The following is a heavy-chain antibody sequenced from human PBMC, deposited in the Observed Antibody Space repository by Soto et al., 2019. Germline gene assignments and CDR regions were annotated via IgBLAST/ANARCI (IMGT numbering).Heavy chain of an antibody. D-gene: IGHD2-15*01. CDR3: ARGVVAAPIDYYYYGMDV. CDR2: IYYSGST. CDR1: GGSVSSGSYY. V-gene: IGHV4-61*01. Sequence: SETLSLTCTVSGGSVSSGSYYWSWIRQPPGKGLEWIGYIYYSGSTNYNPSLKSRVTISVDTSKNQFSLKLSSVTAADTAVYYCARGVVAAPIDYYYYGMDVWGQGTTVTVSS. J-gene: IGHJ6*02.